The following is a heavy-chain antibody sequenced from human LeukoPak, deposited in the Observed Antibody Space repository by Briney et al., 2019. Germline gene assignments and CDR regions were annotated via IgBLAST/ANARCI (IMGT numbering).Heavy chain of an antibody. CDR3: AKSYGDDDAFDI. CDR2: ISYDGSNK. D-gene: IGHD4-17*01. Sequence: GRSLRLSCAASGFTFSSYGMHWVRQAPGKGLEGVAVISYDGSNKYYADSVKGRFTISRDNSKNTLYLQMNSLRAEDTAVYYCAKSYGDDDAFDIWGQGTMVTVSS. V-gene: IGHV3-30*18. CDR1: GFTFSSYG. J-gene: IGHJ3*02.